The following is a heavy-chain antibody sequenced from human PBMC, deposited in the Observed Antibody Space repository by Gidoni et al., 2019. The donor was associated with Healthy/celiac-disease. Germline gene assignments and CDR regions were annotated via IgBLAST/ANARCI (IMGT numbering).Heavy chain of an antibody. CDR2: IIPIFGTA. Sequence: QVQLVQSGAEVKKPGSSVKVSCKASGGTFSSYAISWVRQAPGQGLEWMGGIIPIFGTANYAQKFQGRVTITADESTSTAYMELSSLRSEDTAVYYCARGPTKLFDFWVAPELYGMDVWGQGTTVTVSS. J-gene: IGHJ6*02. V-gene: IGHV1-69*01. CDR1: GGTFSSYA. D-gene: IGHD3-3*01. CDR3: ARGPTKLFDFWVAPELYGMDV.